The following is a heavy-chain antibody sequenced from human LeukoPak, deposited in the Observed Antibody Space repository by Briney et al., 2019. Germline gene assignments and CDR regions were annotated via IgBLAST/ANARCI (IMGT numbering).Heavy chain of an antibody. V-gene: IGHV4-30-4*08. CDR3: ARHEERDYYDSSGYYPTGFDP. Sequence: PSETLSLTCTVSGGSISSGDYYWSWIRQPPGKGLEWIGYIYYSGSTYYNPSLKSRVTISVDTSKNQFSLKLSSVTAADTAVYYCARHEERDYYDSSGYYPTGFDPWGQGTLVTVSS. CDR2: IYYSGST. J-gene: IGHJ5*02. D-gene: IGHD3-22*01. CDR1: GGSISSGDYY.